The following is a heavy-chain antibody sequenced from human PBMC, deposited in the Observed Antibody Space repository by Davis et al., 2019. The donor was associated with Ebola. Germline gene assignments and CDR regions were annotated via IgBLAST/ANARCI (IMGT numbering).Heavy chain of an antibody. Sequence: SETLSLTCAVSGYSISSGYYWGWIRQPPGKGLEWIGSFYYSGSTYYNPSLKSRVTISVDTSKNQFSLKLSSVTAADTAVYYCARARGGTEYDAFDIWGQGTMVTVSS. CDR3: ARARGGTEYDAFDI. D-gene: IGHD2-8*02. J-gene: IGHJ3*02. CDR1: GYSISSGYY. CDR2: FYYSGST. V-gene: IGHV4-38-2*01.